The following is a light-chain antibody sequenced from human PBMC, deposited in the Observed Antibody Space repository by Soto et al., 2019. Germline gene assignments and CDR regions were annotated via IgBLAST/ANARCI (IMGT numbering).Light chain of an antibody. J-gene: IGKJ1*01. Sequence: DIQMTQSPSSLSASVGDRVTITCQASQDISNYLNWYQQKPGKAPKLLIYDASNLETGVPSRFSGSGSGTDFTFTISSLQPEDIATYYCQQYDILPPTWTFGQGTKVEIK. CDR3: QQYDILPPTWT. V-gene: IGKV1-33*01. CDR1: QDISNY. CDR2: DAS.